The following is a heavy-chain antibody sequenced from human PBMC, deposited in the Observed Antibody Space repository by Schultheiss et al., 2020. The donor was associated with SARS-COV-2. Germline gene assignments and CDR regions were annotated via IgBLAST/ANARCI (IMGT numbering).Heavy chain of an antibody. CDR1: GGSISSYY. V-gene: IGHV4-59*01. CDR2: IYYSGST. Sequence: GSLRLSCTVSGGSISSYYWSWIRQPPGKGLEWIGYIYYSGSTNYNPSLKSRVTISVDTSKNQFSLKLSSVTAADTAVYYCARFEGSHDYGDYVDYWGQGTLVTVSS. J-gene: IGHJ4*02. D-gene: IGHD4-17*01. CDR3: ARFEGSHDYGDYVDY.